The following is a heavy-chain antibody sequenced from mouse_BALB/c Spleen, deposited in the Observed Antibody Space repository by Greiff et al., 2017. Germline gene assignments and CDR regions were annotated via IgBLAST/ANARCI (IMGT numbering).Heavy chain of an antibody. J-gene: IGHJ3*01. CDR1: GYTFTSYW. V-gene: IGHV1-7*01. D-gene: IGHD2-2*01. Sequence: QVQLQQSGAELAKPGASVKMSCKASGYTFTSYWMHWVKQRPGQGLEWIGYINPSTGYTEYNQKSKDKATLTADKSSSTAYMQLSSLTSEDSAVYYCADGYDGAYWGQGTLVTVSA. CDR2: INPSTGYT. CDR3: ADGYDGAY.